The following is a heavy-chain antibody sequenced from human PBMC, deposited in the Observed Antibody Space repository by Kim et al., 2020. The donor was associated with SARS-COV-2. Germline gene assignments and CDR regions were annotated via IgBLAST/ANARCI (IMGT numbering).Heavy chain of an antibody. Sequence: FTISRDNSKNTLYLQMNSLRAEDTAVYYCARDSDYDILTGYGIQYNWFDPWGQGTLVTVSS. CDR3: ARDSDYDILTGYGIQYNWFDP. V-gene: IGHV3-30*01. J-gene: IGHJ5*02. D-gene: IGHD3-9*01.